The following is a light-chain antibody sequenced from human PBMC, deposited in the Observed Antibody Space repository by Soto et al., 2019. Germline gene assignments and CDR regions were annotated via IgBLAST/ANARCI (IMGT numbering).Light chain of an antibody. CDR3: QTWGTGFQV. V-gene: IGLV4-69*01. Sequence: QPVLTQSPSASASLGASVKLTCTLSSGHSSYAIAWHQMQPGKGPRYLMDLNNDGSHTKGDGIPDRFSGSSSGAERYLIISILQSEDEADYYCQTWGTGFQVFGGGTKLTVL. J-gene: IGLJ2*01. CDR1: SGHSSYA. CDR2: LNNDGSH.